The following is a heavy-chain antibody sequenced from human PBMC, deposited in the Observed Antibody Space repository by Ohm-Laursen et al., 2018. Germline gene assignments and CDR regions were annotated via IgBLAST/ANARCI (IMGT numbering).Heavy chain of an antibody. D-gene: IGHD3-3*01. CDR3: ARDARDALRLLEIDY. V-gene: IGHV3-48*03. J-gene: IGHJ4*02. CDR1: GFTFSNYE. Sequence: SLRLSCAASGFTFSNYEMNWVRQAPGKGLEWVSYISSGGSTIYYADSVKGRFTISRDNTRNSLYLQMNSLRADDTAVYYCARDARDALRLLEIDYWGQGTLVTVSS. CDR2: ISSGGSTI.